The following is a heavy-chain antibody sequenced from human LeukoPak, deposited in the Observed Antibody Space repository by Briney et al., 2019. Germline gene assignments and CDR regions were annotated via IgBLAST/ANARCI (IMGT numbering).Heavy chain of an antibody. CDR1: GSTFSSNW. V-gene: IGHV3-74*01. J-gene: IGHJ5*02. D-gene: IGHD6-19*01. Sequence: SGGSLRLSCAASGSTFSSNWIHWVRQAPGKGLVWVSRISKDGSSTSYADSVKGRFTISRDNAKNTLYLQMSSLRAEDTAVYYCAASMAGFNWFDPWGQGTLVTVSS. CDR3: AASMAGFNWFDP. CDR2: ISKDGSST.